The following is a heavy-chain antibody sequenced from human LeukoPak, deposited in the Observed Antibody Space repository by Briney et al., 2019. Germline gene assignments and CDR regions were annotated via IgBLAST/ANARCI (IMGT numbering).Heavy chain of an antibody. CDR1: GGTFSSYA. V-gene: IGHV1-69*13. D-gene: IGHD3-22*01. J-gene: IGHJ3*02. CDR3: ARVYYYDSSGYYAFDI. Sequence: SVKVSCKASGGTFSSYAISWVRQAPGQGLEWMGGIIPIFGTANYAQKFQGRVTITADESTSTAYMELSSLRSEDTAVYYCARVYYYDSSGYYAFDIWGQRTMVTVSS. CDR2: IIPIFGTA.